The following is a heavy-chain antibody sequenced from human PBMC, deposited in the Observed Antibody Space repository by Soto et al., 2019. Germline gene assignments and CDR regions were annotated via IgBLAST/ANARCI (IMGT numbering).Heavy chain of an antibody. J-gene: IGHJ6*02. D-gene: IGHD1-1*01. CDR1: GYSFTSYW. Sequence: PGESLKISRQGSGYSFTSYWIGWVRQMPGKGLEWMGIIYPGDSDTRYSPSFQGQVTISADKSISTAYLQWSSLKASDTAMYYCARLPERMLYGMDVWGQGTTVTVSS. CDR2: IYPGDSDT. V-gene: IGHV5-51*01. CDR3: ARLPERMLYGMDV.